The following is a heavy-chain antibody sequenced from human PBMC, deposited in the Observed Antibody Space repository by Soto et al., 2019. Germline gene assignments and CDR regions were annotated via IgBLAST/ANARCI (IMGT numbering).Heavy chain of an antibody. CDR1: GYSFTNYG. V-gene: IGHV1-3*01. D-gene: IGHD3-10*01. CDR2: INVGNGNT. Sequence: QVQFVQSGAEVKKPGASVKVSCKASGYSFTNYGIHWVRQAPGQRLEWMGWINVGNGNTKYAQKFQGRVTITRDTSASTAYMELSSLRSEDTAVYYCARDPWGGAVDAFDIWGQGTMVSVSS. J-gene: IGHJ3*02. CDR3: ARDPWGGAVDAFDI.